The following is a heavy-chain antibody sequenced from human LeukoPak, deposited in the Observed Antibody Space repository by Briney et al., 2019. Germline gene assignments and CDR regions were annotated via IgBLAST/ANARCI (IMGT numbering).Heavy chain of an antibody. CDR3: ARAVPAAIYYYYYMDV. CDR1: GYTFTSYG. CDR2: ISAYNGNT. Sequence: ASVKVSCKASGYTFTSYGISWVRQAPGQGLEWMGWISAYNGNTNYAQKLQGRVTMTTDTSTSTAYMELRSLRSDDTAVYYCARAVPAAIYYYYYMDVWGKGTTVTISS. J-gene: IGHJ6*03. V-gene: IGHV1-18*01. D-gene: IGHD2-2*01.